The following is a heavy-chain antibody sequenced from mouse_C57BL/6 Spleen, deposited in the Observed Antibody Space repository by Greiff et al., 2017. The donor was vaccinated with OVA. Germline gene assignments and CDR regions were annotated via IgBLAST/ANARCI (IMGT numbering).Heavy chain of an antibody. J-gene: IGHJ2*01. D-gene: IGHD2-1*01. V-gene: IGHV2-2*01. Sequence: VKLEESGPGLVQPSQSLSITCTVSGFSLTSYGVHWVRQSPGKGLEWLGVIWSGGSTDYNAAFISRLSISKDKSKSQVFFKMNSLQADDTAIYYCARSLYGNYGFDYWGQGTTLTVSS. CDR2: IWSGGST. CDR1: GFSLTSYG. CDR3: ARSLYGNYGFDY.